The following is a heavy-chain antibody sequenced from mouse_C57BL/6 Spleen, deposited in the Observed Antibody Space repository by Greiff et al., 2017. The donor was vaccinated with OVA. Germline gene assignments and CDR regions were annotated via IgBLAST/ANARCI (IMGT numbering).Heavy chain of an antibody. CDR1: GYTFTSYW. J-gene: IGHJ2*01. D-gene: IGHD1-1*01. Sequence: QVQLQQSGAELVKPGASVKMSCKASGYTFTSYWITWVKQRPGQGLEWIGDIYPGSGSTNYNEKFKSKATLTVDTSSSTAYMQLSSLTSEDSAVYYCAREYYGSRYYFDYWGQGTTLTVSS. CDR2: IYPGSGST. V-gene: IGHV1-55*01. CDR3: AREYYGSRYYFDY.